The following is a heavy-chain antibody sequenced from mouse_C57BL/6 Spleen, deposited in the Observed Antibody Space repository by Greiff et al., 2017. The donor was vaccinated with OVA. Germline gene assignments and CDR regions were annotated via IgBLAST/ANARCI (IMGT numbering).Heavy chain of an antibody. CDR2: IYPGEGDT. CDR1: GYAFSSYW. Sequence: QVQLQQSGAELVKPGASVKISCKASGYAFSSYWMNWVKQRPGKGLEWIGQIYPGEGDTNYNGKFKGKATLTADKSSSTAYMQLSSLTSEDSAVYFCASGGGTGGYFDYWGQGTTLTVSS. D-gene: IGHD3-3*01. CDR3: ASGGGTGGYFDY. V-gene: IGHV1-80*01. J-gene: IGHJ2*01.